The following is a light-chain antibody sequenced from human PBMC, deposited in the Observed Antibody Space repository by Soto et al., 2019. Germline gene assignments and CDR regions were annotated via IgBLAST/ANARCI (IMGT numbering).Light chain of an antibody. V-gene: IGKV3D-20*02. J-gene: IGKJ4*01. CDR3: QQRSNWLALT. CDR1: QSVTSSY. CDR2: GAS. Sequence: EIVLTQSPGTLSLSPGETATLSCRASQSVTSSYLAWFQHKPGQAPRLLIYGASSRATGIPARFSGSGSGTDFTLTIGSLEPEDFAVYYCQQRSNWLALTFGGGTKVEIK.